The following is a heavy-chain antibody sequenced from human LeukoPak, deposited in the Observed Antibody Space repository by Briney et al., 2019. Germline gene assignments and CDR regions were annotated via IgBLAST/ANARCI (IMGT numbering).Heavy chain of an antibody. CDR1: GFTFSDYY. Sequence: GGSLRLSCAASGFTFSDYYMSWIRQAPGKGLEWVSYISSSSSYTNYADSVKGRFTISRDNAKISLYLQMNSLRAEDTAVYYCARGPIYDILTGYYISYFDYWGQGTLVTVSS. CDR3: ARGPIYDILTGYYISYFDY. J-gene: IGHJ4*02. V-gene: IGHV3-11*06. D-gene: IGHD3-9*01. CDR2: ISSSSSYT.